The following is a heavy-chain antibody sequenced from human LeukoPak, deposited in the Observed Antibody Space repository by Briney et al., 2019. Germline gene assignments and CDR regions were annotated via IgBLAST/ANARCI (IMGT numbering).Heavy chain of an antibody. D-gene: IGHD5-24*01. CDR3: ARLRELATLHDAFDI. Sequence: SETLSLTCTVSGGSISSYYWNWIRQPQGKGLEWIGYIYYSGSTNYNPSLKSRVTISVDTSKNQFSLKLSSVTAADTAVYYCARLRELATLHDAFDIWGQGTMVTVSS. CDR1: GGSISSYY. J-gene: IGHJ3*02. V-gene: IGHV4-59*08. CDR2: IYYSGST.